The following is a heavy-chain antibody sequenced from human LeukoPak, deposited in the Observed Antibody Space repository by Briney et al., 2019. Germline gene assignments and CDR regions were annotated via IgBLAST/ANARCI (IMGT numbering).Heavy chain of an antibody. CDR2: INPSGGST. CDR1: GFPFMKFG. J-gene: IGHJ6*02. Sequence: ASVRVSCKASGFPFMKFGIAWVRQAPGQGLEWMGIINPSGGSTSYAQKFQGGVTMTRDTSTSTVYMELSSLRSEDTAVYYCARDSFWSGYYKGYYGMDVWGQGTTVTVSS. CDR3: ARDSFWSGYYKGYYGMDV. V-gene: IGHV1-46*01. D-gene: IGHD3-3*01.